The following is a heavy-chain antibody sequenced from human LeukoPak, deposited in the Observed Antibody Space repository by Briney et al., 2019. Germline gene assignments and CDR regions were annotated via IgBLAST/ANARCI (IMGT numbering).Heavy chain of an antibody. CDR3: ARSSSSSQYDAYDI. CDR2: INAGNGNT. D-gene: IGHD6-6*01. CDR1: GYTLTSYA. Sequence: GASVKVSCKASGYTLTSYALHWGRQAPGQRLEWMGWINAGNGNTRYSQKFQGRVTNTWDTSASTAYMELSSLRSEDTAVYYCARSSSSSQYDAYDIWGQGTMVTVSS. J-gene: IGHJ3*02. V-gene: IGHV1-3*01.